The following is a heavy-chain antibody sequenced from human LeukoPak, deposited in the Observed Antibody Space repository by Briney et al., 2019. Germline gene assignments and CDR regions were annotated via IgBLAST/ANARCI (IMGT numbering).Heavy chain of an antibody. CDR1: GGSISSYY. V-gene: IGHV4-59*01. J-gene: IGHJ4*02. D-gene: IGHD3-3*01. Sequence: PSETLSLTCTVSGGSISSYYWSWIRQPPGKGLEWIGYIYYSGSTNYNPSLKSRVTISVDTSKNQFSLKLSSVTAADTAVYYCARGSFLEWLWPSPFDYWGQGTLVTVSS. CDR2: IYYSGST. CDR3: ARGSFLEWLWPSPFDY.